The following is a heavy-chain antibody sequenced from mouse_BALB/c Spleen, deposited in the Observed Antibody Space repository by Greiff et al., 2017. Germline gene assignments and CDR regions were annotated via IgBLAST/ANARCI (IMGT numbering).Heavy chain of an antibody. Sequence: VQLVESGPELVKPGASVKISCKASGYSFTSYYIHWVKQRPGQGLEWIGWIFPGSGNTKYNEKFKGKATLTADTSSSTAYMQLSSLTSEDSAVYFCARCGYGNSWFAYWGQGTLVTVSA. V-gene: IGHV1-66*01. CDR1: GYSFTSYY. D-gene: IGHD2-10*02. J-gene: IGHJ3*01. CDR3: ARCGYGNSWFAY. CDR2: IFPGSGNT.